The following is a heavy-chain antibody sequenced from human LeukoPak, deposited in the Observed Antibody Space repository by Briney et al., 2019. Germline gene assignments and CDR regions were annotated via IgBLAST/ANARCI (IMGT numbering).Heavy chain of an antibody. Sequence: PGGSLRLSCAASGFTFSSYAMNWVRQAPGKGLEWVSAVSGSSGSAYYADSVKGRFTISRDNSKNTLYLQMNSLRAEDTAVYYCARDPNSGSYYYYYYMDVWGKGTTVTVSS. CDR1: GFTFSSYA. CDR3: ARDPNSGSYYYYYYMDV. D-gene: IGHD1-26*01. J-gene: IGHJ6*03. V-gene: IGHV3-23*01. CDR2: VSGSSGSA.